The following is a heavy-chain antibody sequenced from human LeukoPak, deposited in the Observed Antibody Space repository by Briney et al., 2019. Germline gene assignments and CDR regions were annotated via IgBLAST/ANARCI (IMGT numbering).Heavy chain of an antibody. Sequence: PGGSLILSCAASGLTFSAYWMFWVRQAPGKGLVWVSHINTDGTNTNYADSVKGRFTISRDNAKNTLYLQMNRLRAEDTAVYYCARDQVGVTWPIHGASWGQGTMVTVSS. J-gene: IGHJ3*01. D-gene: IGHD2-21*01. CDR2: INTDGTNT. V-gene: IGHV3-74*01. CDR3: ARDQVGVTWPIHGAS. CDR1: GLTFSAYW.